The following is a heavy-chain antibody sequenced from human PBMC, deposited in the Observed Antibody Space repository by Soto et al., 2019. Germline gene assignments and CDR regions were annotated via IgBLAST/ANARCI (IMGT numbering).Heavy chain of an antibody. CDR3: ARGKSAVAGLGWFDP. CDR1: GGSFSGYY. Sequence: SETLSLTCAVYGGSFSGYYWSWIRQPPGKGLEWIGEINHSGSTNYNPSLKSRVTISVDTSKNQFSLKLSSVTAADTAVYYCARGKSAVAGLGWFDPWGQGTLVTVSS. V-gene: IGHV4-34*01. J-gene: IGHJ5*02. D-gene: IGHD6-19*01. CDR2: INHSGST.